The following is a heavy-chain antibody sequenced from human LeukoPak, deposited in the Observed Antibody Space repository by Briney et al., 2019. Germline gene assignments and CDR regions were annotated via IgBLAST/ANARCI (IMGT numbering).Heavy chain of an antibody. D-gene: IGHD1-26*01. Sequence: GGSLRLSCAASGFTFSSYAMSWVRQAPGKGLEWVSAISSSGGSTYYADSVKGRFTISRDNSENTLYLQMNSLRAEDTAVYYCANDLVGATMADYLGQGTLVTVSS. J-gene: IGHJ4*02. CDR2: ISSSGGST. CDR3: ANDLVGATMADY. V-gene: IGHV3-23*01. CDR1: GFTFSSYA.